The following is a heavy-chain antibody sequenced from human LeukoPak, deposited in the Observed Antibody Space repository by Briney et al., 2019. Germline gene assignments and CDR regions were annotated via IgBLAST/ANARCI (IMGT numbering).Heavy chain of an antibody. V-gene: IGHV1-69-2*01. Sequence: ASVKVSCKASGYRFTYYFIYWVQQAPGKGLEWVGRIDPEDGETLYAEKFKGRVTISADTSTDTAYMEMTSLRSGDTAVYYCVTDTQVAPGDIITFSDYWGQGALVTVSS. CDR1: GYRFTYYF. CDR2: IDPEDGET. D-gene: IGHD3-10*01. J-gene: IGHJ4*02. CDR3: VTDTQVAPGDIITFSDY.